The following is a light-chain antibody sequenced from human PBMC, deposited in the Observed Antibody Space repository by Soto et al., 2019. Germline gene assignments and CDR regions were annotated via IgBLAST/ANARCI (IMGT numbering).Light chain of an antibody. V-gene: IGKV1-39*01. CDR1: QSVNTY. CDR2: AAS. CDR3: QQSYVSPWT. Sequence: DVQMTQSPSSQSASVGDGITITCRASQSVNTYLNWYQQKPGKAPKLLIYAASSLQSGVPSRFSGSGSGTDFTLTISSLQPEDSATYYCQQSYVSPWTFGQGTKVDI. J-gene: IGKJ1*01.